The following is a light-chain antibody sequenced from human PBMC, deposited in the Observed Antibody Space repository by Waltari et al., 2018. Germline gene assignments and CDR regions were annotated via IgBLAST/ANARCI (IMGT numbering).Light chain of an antibody. J-gene: IGLJ1*01. CDR3: ASWDDSHYV. CDR1: ISNLGSNY. Sequence: QSVLTQPPSASETPGQRVTISCSGSISNLGSNYLYWYQQVPGAAPRLLYYRNNQRPSGVPDRFSGSKFGTSASLAIDGLRSEDEAVYYCASWDDSHYVFGPGTKVTVL. V-gene: IGLV1-47*01. CDR2: RNN.